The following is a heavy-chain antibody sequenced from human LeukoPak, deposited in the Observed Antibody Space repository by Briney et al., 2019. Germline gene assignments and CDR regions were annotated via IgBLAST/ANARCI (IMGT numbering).Heavy chain of an antibody. CDR2: ISGGGGNT. J-gene: IGHJ4*02. V-gene: IGHV3-23*01. Sequence: GGSLRLSCAASGFTFGSYAMNWVRQAPGRGLEWVSAISGGGGNTYYADSVKGRFTISRDNSKNTLYLQMNSLRAEDTAVYYCAKDKTSYSSGRGVSDWGQRTLVTVSS. CDR3: AKDKTSYSSGRGVSD. D-gene: IGHD6-19*01. CDR1: GFTFGSYA.